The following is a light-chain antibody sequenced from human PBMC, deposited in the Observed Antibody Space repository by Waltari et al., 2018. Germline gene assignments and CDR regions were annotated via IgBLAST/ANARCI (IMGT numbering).Light chain of an antibody. CDR1: QTVSSC. CDR3: QQRRNWPPIT. CDR2: AAS. Sequence: ILLTQSPATLSLSPGERATLSCTASQTVSSCLAWYQQKPGQAPRLLIYAASNSATGIPARFSGSESGTDFALTSSTQERDDFAVYYGQQRRNWPPITSGQGTRLEMK. J-gene: IGKJ5*01. V-gene: IGKV3-11*01.